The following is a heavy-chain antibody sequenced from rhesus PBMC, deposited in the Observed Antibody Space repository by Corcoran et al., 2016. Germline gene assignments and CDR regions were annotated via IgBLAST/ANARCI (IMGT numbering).Heavy chain of an antibody. Sequence: EVQLVQSGAEVKKPGASVKISCKASGYTFTELSMHWVRQAPGKGLEWMGLVGPEEGAPDNGQEFQDSVTISAGTATETAYRERSSLGSEDTAVYYCARGGWGDYYSFDYWGQGVLVTVSS. CDR2: VGPEEGAP. CDR3: ARGGWGDYYSFDY. D-gene: IGHD3-34*01. CDR1: GYTFTELS. J-gene: IGHJ4*01. V-gene: IGHV1-111*02.